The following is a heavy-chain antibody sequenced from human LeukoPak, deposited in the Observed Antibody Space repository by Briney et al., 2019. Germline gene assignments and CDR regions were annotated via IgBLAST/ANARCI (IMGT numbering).Heavy chain of an antibody. D-gene: IGHD5-24*01. V-gene: IGHV1-2*02. Sequence: ASVTVSCKVSGYTFTSYAMHWVRQAPGQGLEWMGWITPSGGTNYPQKFQGRVAITRDTSITTAYMDLSRLTSDDTAVYYCARDRYGDGFAHFDYWGQGALVTVSS. CDR2: ITPSGGT. CDR3: ARDRYGDGFAHFDY. J-gene: IGHJ4*02. CDR1: GYTFTSYA.